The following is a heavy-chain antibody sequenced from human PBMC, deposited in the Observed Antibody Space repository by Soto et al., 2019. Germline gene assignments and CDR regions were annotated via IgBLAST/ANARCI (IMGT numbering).Heavy chain of an antibody. Sequence: SLRLSCAASGFTFSGYSVNWVRQAPGKGLEWISYISSGSKTIYYADSVKGRFIVSRDNAKNSQYLQMSSLRDEDTAVYYCVREDILGVRSFDYWGQGTLVTVSS. V-gene: IGHV3-48*02. CDR3: VREDILGVRSFDY. CDR1: GFTFSGYS. J-gene: IGHJ4*02. D-gene: IGHD3-9*01. CDR2: ISSGSKTI.